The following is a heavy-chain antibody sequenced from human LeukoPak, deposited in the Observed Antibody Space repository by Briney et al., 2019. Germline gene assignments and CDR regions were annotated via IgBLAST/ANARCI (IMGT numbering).Heavy chain of an antibody. Sequence: VASVKVSCKASGYTFTGYYMHWVRQAPGQGLEWMGWINPNSGGTNYAQKFQGRVTMTRDTSISTAYMELSRLRSDDTAVYYCARVVVVVATNWFDPWGQGTLVTVSS. CDR1: GYTFTGYY. D-gene: IGHD2-15*01. CDR2: INPNSGGT. V-gene: IGHV1-2*02. CDR3: ARVVVVVATNWFDP. J-gene: IGHJ5*02.